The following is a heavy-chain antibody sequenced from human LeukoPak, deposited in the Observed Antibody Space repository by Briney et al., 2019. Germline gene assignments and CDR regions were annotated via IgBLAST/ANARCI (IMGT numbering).Heavy chain of an antibody. CDR2: MSGHGHNV. V-gene: IGHV3-23*01. CDR3: AAFSSGSAYRVNFDY. J-gene: IGHJ4*02. CDR1: GFTFDTHA. Sequence: GGSLRLSCAASGFTFDTHAMSWVRQAPGKGLEWISTMSGHGHNVYYADSVKGRFTISRDNSKNTLYLHMNSLRAEDTAVYYCAAFSSGSAYRVNFDYWGQGTLVTVSS. D-gene: IGHD1-26*01.